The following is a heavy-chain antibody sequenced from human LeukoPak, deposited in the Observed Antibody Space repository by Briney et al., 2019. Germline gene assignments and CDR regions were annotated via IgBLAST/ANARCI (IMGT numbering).Heavy chain of an antibody. CDR2: INSDGSST. Sequence: GGSLRLSCAASGFTFSRYWMHWVRQAPGKGQSWVSRINSDGSSTYYADSVKGRFTTSRDNAKNALHLQMNSLTAEDTAVYYCVLDLFSSFAFDIWGQGTMVTVSS. V-gene: IGHV3-74*01. J-gene: IGHJ3*02. CDR1: GFTFSRYW. D-gene: IGHD3/OR15-3a*01. CDR3: VLDLFSSFAFDI.